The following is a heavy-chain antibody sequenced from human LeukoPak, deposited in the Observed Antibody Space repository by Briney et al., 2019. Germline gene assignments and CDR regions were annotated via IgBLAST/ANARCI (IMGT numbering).Heavy chain of an antibody. V-gene: IGHV3-7*01. J-gene: IGHJ4*02. D-gene: IGHD3-3*01. Sequence: RGSLRLSCVASGFTFSSYWMNWVRQAPGKGLEWVANIKQDGSEKYYVDSVKGRFTISRDNAKNSLYLQMNSLRAEDTAVYYCARENDFWSGYSPFDYWGQGTLVTVSS. CDR1: GFTFSSYW. CDR3: ARENDFWSGYSPFDY. CDR2: IKQDGSEK.